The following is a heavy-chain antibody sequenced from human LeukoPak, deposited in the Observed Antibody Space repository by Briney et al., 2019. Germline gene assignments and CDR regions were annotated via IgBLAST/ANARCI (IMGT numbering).Heavy chain of an antibody. CDR2: INHSGNT. CDR1: GGSFSGYY. Sequence: SETLSLTYAVYGGSFSGYYWNWIRQPPGKGLEWIGEINHSGNTNYNPSLKSRVTISVDTSKNQFSLKLSSVTAADTAVYYCARGYDFWSGYYGLWGQGTLVTVSS. D-gene: IGHD3-3*01. CDR3: ARGYDFWSGYYGL. J-gene: IGHJ4*02. V-gene: IGHV4-34*01.